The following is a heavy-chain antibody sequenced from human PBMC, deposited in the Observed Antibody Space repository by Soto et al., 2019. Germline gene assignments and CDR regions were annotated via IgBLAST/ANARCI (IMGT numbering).Heavy chain of an antibody. CDR2: IYYSGST. Sequence: SDTLPLTCTVSGGSISRRSYYRSWIRPPPGKGLEWIGSIYYSGSTNYNPSLKSRVTISVDTSKNQFSLKLSSVTAADTAVYYCARHGLVYGFDPWGQGTLVTVSS. CDR1: GGSISRRSYY. V-gene: IGHV4-39*01. CDR3: ARHGLVYGFDP. D-gene: IGHD3-9*01. J-gene: IGHJ5*02.